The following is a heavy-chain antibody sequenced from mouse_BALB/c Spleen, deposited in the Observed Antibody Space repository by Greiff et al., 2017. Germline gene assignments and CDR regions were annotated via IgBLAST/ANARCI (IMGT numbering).Heavy chain of an antibody. J-gene: IGHJ4*01. CDR2: IWAGGST. V-gene: IGHV2-9*02. D-gene: IGHD1-1*02. CDR1: GFSLTSYG. CDR3: ARDQDYDYAMDY. Sequence: VKLMESGPGLVAPSQSLSITCTVSGFSLTSYGVHWVRQPPGKGLEWLGVIWAGGSTNYNSALMSRLSISKDNSKSQVFLQMNSLQTDDTAMYYCARDQDYDYAMDYWGQGTSVTVSS.